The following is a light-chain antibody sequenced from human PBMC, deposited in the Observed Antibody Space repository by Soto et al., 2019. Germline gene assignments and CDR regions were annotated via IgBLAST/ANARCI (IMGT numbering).Light chain of an antibody. V-gene: IGLV1-44*01. J-gene: IGLJ1*01. CDR1: SSNIGSNT. Sequence: QSVLTQPPSASGTPGQRVTISCSGSSSNIGSNTVNWLPGTAPKLLIYGNNQRPSGVPDRVSGSKSGTSASLAISGLQSEDEADYYCATWDDSLNVLYVFGTGTKLTVL. CDR2: GNN. CDR3: ATWDDSLNVLYV.